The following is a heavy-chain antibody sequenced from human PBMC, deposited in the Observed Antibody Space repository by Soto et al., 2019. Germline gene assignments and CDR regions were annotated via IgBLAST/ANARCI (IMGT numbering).Heavy chain of an antibody. Sequence: QVQVVQSGAEVKKPGSSVKVSFKTSGGSFMSQAISWVRQAPGQGPEWMGGIIPFSGTVTYTQRFQGRLTLTADEPTKTAYMELSSLRSEDTAVYYCARGSYDSYAGFFGMDVWGQGTKVTVS. CDR3: ARGSYDSYAGFFGMDV. V-gene: IGHV1-69*01. CDR2: IIPFSGTV. D-gene: IGHD3-10*01. J-gene: IGHJ6*02. CDR1: GGSFMSQA.